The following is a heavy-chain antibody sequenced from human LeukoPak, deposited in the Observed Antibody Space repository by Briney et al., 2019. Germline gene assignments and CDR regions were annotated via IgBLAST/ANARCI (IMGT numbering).Heavy chain of an antibody. D-gene: IGHD3-10*01. Sequence: SETLSLTCTVSGGSISGDYWSWIRQPPGKGLEWIGYIYYSGSTNYNPSLKSRVTISLDTSKNHFSLRLISVTAADTAVYYCARHGGTSGRSYRQDAFDIWGQGTMVTVSS. CDR1: GGSISGDY. CDR2: IYYSGST. CDR3: ARHGGTSGRSYRQDAFDI. J-gene: IGHJ3*02. V-gene: IGHV4-59*08.